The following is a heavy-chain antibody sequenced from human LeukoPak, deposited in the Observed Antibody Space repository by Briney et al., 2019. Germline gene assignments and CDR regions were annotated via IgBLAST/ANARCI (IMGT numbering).Heavy chain of an antibody. V-gene: IGHV4-31*03. CDR1: GGSISSGGYY. CDR2: IYYSGST. CDR3: ARGIVATLDDAFDI. J-gene: IGHJ3*02. D-gene: IGHD5-12*01. Sequence: SETLSLTCTVSGGSISSGGYYWSWIRQHPGKGLEWIGYIYYSGSTYYNPSLKSRVTISVDTSKNQFSLKLSSVTAADTAVYYCARGIVATLDDAFDIWGQGTMVTVSS.